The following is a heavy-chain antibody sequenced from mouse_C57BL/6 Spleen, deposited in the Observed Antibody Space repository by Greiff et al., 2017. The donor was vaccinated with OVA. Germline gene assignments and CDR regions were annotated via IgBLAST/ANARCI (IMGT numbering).Heavy chain of an antibody. V-gene: IGHV1-85*01. CDR3: ARGAFNYAMDY. CDR2: IYPRDGST. Sequence: VKLMESGPELVKPGASVKLSCKASGYTFTSYDINWVKQRPGQGLEWIGWIYPRDGSTKYNEKFKGKATLTVDTSSSTAYMELHSLTSEDSAVYFCARGAFNYAMDYWGQGTSVTVSS. CDR1: GYTFTSYD. J-gene: IGHJ4*01.